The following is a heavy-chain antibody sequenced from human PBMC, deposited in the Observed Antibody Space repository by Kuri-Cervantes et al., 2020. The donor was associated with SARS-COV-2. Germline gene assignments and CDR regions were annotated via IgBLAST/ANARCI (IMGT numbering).Heavy chain of an antibody. V-gene: IGHV1-2*04. CDR1: GYTFTGYY. CDR2: INPNSGGT. CDR3: ARDRHPRRRYCSSTSCYGDYYYYGMTS. J-gene: IGHJ6*02. Sequence: ASVKVSCKASGYTFTGYYMHWVRQAPGQGLEWMGWINPNSGGTSYAQKFQGWVTMTRDTSISTAYMELSRLRSDDTAVYYCARDRHPRRRYCSSTSCYGDYYYYGMTSGAKGPRSPSP. D-gene: IGHD2-2*01.